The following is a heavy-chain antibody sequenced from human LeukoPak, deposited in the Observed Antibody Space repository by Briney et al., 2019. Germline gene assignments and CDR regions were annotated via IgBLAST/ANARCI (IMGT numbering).Heavy chain of an antibody. CDR1: GYTFTGHY. J-gene: IGHJ5*02. D-gene: IGHD2-15*01. CDR2: INPNSGGT. V-gene: IGHV1-2*02. CDR3: ARDRTRYCSGGSCYPFRWFDP. Sequence: VASVKVSCKASGYTFTGHYMHWVRQAPGQGLEWMGWINPNSGGTNYGQKFQGRVTMTRDTSISTAYMELSRLRSDDTAVYYCARDRTRYCSGGSCYPFRWFDPWGQGTLVTVSS.